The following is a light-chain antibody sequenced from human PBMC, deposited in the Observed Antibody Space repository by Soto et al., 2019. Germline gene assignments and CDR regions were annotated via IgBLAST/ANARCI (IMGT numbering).Light chain of an antibody. CDR3: QQYGSSPWT. J-gene: IGKJ1*01. CDR2: GAS. Sequence: ETVLTQSPGTLSLSPGERATLSCRASQTIRSNYLAWYRQTPGQAPRLLIYGASNRATGIADRFSGSGSGPHFTLIISRLEPEDFALYYCQQYGSSPWTFGQGTKVEIK. CDR1: QTIRSNY. V-gene: IGKV3-20*01.